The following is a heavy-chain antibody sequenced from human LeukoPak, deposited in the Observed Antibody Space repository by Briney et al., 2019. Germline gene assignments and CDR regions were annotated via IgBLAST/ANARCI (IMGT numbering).Heavy chain of an antibody. CDR2: IYSGGST. CDR1: GFTFSSYA. J-gene: IGHJ6*02. CDR3: ARGQWRQDYYYGMDV. V-gene: IGHV3-53*04. D-gene: IGHD2-8*01. Sequence: PGGSLRLSCAASGFTFSSYAMSWVRQAPGKGLEWVSVIYSGGSTYYADSVKGRFTISRHNSKNTLYLQMNSLRAEDTAVYYCARGQWRQDYYYGMDVWGQGTTVTVSS.